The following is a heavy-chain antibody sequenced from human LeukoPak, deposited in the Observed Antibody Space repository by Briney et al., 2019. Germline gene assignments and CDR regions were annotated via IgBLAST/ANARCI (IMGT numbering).Heavy chain of an antibody. V-gene: IGHV1-69*06. D-gene: IGHD2-2*01. CDR1: GGTFSSYA. Sequence: SVKVSCKASGGTFSSYAISWVRQAPGQGLEWMGGIIPIFGTANFAQKFQGRVTITADKSTSTAYMELSSLRSEDTAVYYCARERYCSSTSCYLWFDPWGQGTLVTVSS. J-gene: IGHJ5*02. CDR3: ARERYCSSTSCYLWFDP. CDR2: IIPIFGTA.